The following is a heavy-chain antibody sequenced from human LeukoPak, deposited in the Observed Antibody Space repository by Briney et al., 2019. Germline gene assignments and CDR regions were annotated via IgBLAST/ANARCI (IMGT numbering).Heavy chain of an antibody. Sequence: PSETLSLTCTVSGASMRDHYWAWLRQPPGRGLEWIGYIYYTGSTKYNPSFKSPVTISIDTSKSQFSLTVSPVTAADAAMYYCARVEGNYYDSSGYYVAWFVPWSEGSVVTVSS. CDR3: ARVEGNYYDSSGYYVAWFVP. CDR1: GASMRDHY. CDR2: IYYTGST. D-gene: IGHD3-22*01. V-gene: IGHV4-59*11. J-gene: IGHJ5*02.